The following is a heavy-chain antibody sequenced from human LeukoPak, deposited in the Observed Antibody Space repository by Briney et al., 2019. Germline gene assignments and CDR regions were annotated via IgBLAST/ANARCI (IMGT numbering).Heavy chain of an antibody. CDR3: ARDLPARGLGYGMDV. Sequence: SVKVSCKASGGTFSSYAISWVRQAPGQGPEWMGGIIPIFGTANYAQKFQGRVTITADESTSTAYMELSSLRSEDTAVYYCARDLPARGLGYGMDVWGQGTTVTVSS. V-gene: IGHV1-69*13. J-gene: IGHJ6*02. CDR2: IIPIFGTA. CDR1: GGTFSSYA. D-gene: IGHD3/OR15-3a*01.